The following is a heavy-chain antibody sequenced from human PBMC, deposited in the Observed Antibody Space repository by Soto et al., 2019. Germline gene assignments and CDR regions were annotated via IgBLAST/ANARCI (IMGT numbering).Heavy chain of an antibody. V-gene: IGHV3-11*01. CDR2: ISRDGNAI. CDR1: GFVFSDYY. D-gene: IGHD1-1*01. J-gene: IGHJ5*02. Sequence: GGSLILSCAASGFVFSDYYMSWIRQAPGKGLEWLAYISRDGNAIFYADSVIGRFTVSRDNAKNSLFLQMDDLRAEDTAMFFCARGAEMSSLTKWFDPWGQGTLVTVSS. CDR3: ARGAEMSSLTKWFDP.